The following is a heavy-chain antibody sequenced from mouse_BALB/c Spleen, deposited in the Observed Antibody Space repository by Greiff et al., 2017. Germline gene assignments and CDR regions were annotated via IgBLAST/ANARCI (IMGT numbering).Heavy chain of an antibody. D-gene: IGHD2-4*01. CDR1: GDSITSGY. CDR2: ISYSGST. CDR3: ARGDDYERSWFAY. V-gene: IGHV3-8*02. Sequence: EVMLVESGPSLVKPSQTLSLTCSVTGDSITSGYWNWIRKFPGNKLEYMGYISYSGSTYYNPSLKSRISITRDTSKNQYYLQLNSVTTEDTATYYCARGDDYERSWFAYWGQGTLVTVSA. J-gene: IGHJ3*01.